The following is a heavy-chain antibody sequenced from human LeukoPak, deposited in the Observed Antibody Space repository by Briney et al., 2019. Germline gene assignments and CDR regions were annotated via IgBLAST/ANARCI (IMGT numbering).Heavy chain of an antibody. CDR2: ITGGSTTK. Sequence: PGGSLRLSCAASGFPFSYYEMIWVRQAPGKGLEWVSYITGGSTTKNYADSVKGRLTISRDNAKNSLYLQLNSLRAEDTAVYYCARMQVFDPWGQGTLVTVSS. CDR3: ARMQVFDP. CDR1: GFPFSYYE. J-gene: IGHJ5*02. V-gene: IGHV3-48*03.